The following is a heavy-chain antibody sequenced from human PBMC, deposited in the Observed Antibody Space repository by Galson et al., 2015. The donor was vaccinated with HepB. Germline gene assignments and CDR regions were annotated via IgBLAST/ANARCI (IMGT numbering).Heavy chain of an antibody. D-gene: IGHD2-8*01. CDR1: GYTFTGYY. Sequence: SVKVSCKASGYTFTGYYMHWVRQALGQGLEWMGRINPNSGGTNYAQKFQGRVTMTRDTSISTAYMELSRLRSDDTAVYYCARDPPLRRSVRLFDYWGQGTLVTVSS. CDR2: INPNSGGT. CDR3: ARDPPLRRSVRLFDY. J-gene: IGHJ4*02. V-gene: IGHV1-2*06.